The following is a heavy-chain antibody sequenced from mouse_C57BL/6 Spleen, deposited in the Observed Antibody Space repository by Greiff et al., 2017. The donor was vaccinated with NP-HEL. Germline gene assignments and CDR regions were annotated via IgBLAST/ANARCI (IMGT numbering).Heavy chain of an antibody. CDR3: ARPLYDYDSAWFAY. Sequence: QVQLKESGAELAKPGASVKLSCKASGYTFTSYWMHWVKQRPGQGLEWIGYNNPSSGYTKYNQKFKDKATLTADKSSSTAYMQLSSLTYEDSAVYYCARPLYDYDSAWFAYWGQGTLVTVSA. D-gene: IGHD2-4*01. J-gene: IGHJ3*01. CDR2: NNPSSGYT. CDR1: GYTFTSYW. V-gene: IGHV1-7*01.